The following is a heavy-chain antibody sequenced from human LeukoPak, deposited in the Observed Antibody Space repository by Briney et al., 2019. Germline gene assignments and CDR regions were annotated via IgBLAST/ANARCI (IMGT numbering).Heavy chain of an antibody. CDR3: ARGGGDELDY. J-gene: IGHJ4*02. D-gene: IGHD4-17*01. Sequence: SETLSLTCTVSGGSTSSYYWSWIRQPPGKGLDWIGYIYYSGSTNYNPYLKSRVTISVNTSKNQFSLKLSSVTAADTAVYYCARGGGDELDYWGQGTLVTVSS. V-gene: IGHV4-59*01. CDR1: GGSTSSYY. CDR2: IYYSGST.